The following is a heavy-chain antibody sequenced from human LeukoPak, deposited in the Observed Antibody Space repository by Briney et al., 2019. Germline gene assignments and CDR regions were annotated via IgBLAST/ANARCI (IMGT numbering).Heavy chain of an antibody. CDR1: GFTFSSYA. CDR2: ISGSGGST. CDR3: AKESGYSYGSPFDY. D-gene: IGHD5-18*01. Sequence: TGGSLRLSCAASGFTFSSYAMSWVRQAPGKGLEWVSAISGSGGSTYYADSVKGRFTIFRDNSKNRLYLQMNSLRAEDTAVYSCAKESGYSYGSPFDYWGQGTLVTVSS. J-gene: IGHJ4*02. V-gene: IGHV3-23*01.